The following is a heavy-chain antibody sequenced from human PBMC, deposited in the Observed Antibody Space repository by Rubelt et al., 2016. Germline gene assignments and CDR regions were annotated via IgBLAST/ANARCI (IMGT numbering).Heavy chain of an antibody. CDR2: INSAGDT. CDR3: ARDPPNSRYSTSSGPFDY. D-gene: IGHD6-6*01. J-gene: IGHJ4*02. CDR1: GLTVRRNY. Sequence: PGGSLRLSCGASGLTVRRNYMSWVRQAPGKGLEWVSLINSAGDTYYADSVKGRFVISRDTSKNTLYLQMNSLRAEDTAEYYCARDPPNSRYSTSSGPFDYWGQGTLVTVSS. V-gene: IGHV3-53*01.